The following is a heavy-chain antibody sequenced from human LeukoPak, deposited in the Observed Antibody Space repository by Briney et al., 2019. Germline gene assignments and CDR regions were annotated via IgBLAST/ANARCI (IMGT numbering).Heavy chain of an antibody. CDR1: GGSISSYY. CDR3: ARASTVTTWSLGY. Sequence: SETLSLTCTVSGGSISSYYWSWIRQPPGKGLEWIGYIYYSGSTNYNPSLKSRVTISVDTSKNQFSLKLSSVTAADTAMYYCARASTVTTWSLGYWGQGIQVTVSS. J-gene: IGHJ4*02. V-gene: IGHV4-59*01. D-gene: IGHD4-17*01. CDR2: IYYSGST.